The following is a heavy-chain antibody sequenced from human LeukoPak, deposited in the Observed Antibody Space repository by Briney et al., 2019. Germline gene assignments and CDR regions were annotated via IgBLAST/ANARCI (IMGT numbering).Heavy chain of an antibody. J-gene: IGHJ4*02. CDR3: ARGEVGGSYGIAFDY. Sequence: GASVKVSCKASGYTFISYGISWVRQAPGQGLEWMGWISAYNGNTNYAQKFQRRVTMTTDTSTSPAYMELRSLRSDDTAVYYCARGEVGGSYGIAFDYWGQGTLVTVSS. CDR1: GYTFISYG. CDR2: ISAYNGNT. V-gene: IGHV1-18*01. D-gene: IGHD1-26*01.